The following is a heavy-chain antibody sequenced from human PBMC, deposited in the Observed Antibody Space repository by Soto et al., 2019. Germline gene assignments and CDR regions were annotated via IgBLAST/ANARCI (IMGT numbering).Heavy chain of an antibody. D-gene: IGHD5-12*01. CDR3: ARVFYSGYDFPFDY. V-gene: IGHV4-61*01. CDR1: GGSVSSGSYY. J-gene: IGHJ4*02. Sequence: PSETLSLTCTVSGGSVSSGSYYWSWIRQPPGKGLEWIGYIYYSGSTNYNPSLKSRVTISVDTSKNQFSLKLSSVTAADTAVYYCARVFYSGYDFPFDYWGQGTLVTVSS. CDR2: IYYSGST.